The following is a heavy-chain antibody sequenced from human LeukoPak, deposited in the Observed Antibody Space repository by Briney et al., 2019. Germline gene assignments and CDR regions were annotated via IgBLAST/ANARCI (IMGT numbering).Heavy chain of an antibody. CDR2: VNPDNGDT. CDR1: GYTFSKNY. D-gene: IGHD3-10*01. Sequence: ASVKVSCKASGYTFSKNYMHWVRQTPGQGLEWMGWVNPDNGDTKYERKFQGRVTMTRDTSISTAYMELTSLRSDDTAVYYCASPSLGSGKYYEYWGQGTLLTVSS. J-gene: IGHJ4*02. CDR3: ASPSLGSGKYYEY. V-gene: IGHV1-2*02.